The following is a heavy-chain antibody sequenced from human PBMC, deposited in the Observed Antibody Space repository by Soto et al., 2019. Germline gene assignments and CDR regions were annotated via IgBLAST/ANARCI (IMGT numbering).Heavy chain of an antibody. Sequence: GGSLRLSCAASGCPFSSYAMSWVRQAPGKGLEWVSAISGSGGSTYYADSVKGRFTISRDNSKNTLYLQMNSLRAEDTAVYYCAKDSGDCVFLGYYYYMDVWGKGTTVTVSS. J-gene: IGHJ6*03. CDR2: ISGSGGST. CDR1: GCPFSSYA. V-gene: IGHV3-23*01. D-gene: IGHD2-21*02. CDR3: AKDSGDCVFLGYYYYMDV.